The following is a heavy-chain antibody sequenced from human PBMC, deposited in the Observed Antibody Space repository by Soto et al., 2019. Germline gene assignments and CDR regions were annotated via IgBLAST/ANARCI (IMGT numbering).Heavy chain of an antibody. D-gene: IGHD1-26*01. V-gene: IGHV3-49*04. Sequence: GGSLRLSCTASGFTFGDYALSWVRQAPGKGLEWVGFIRGKAYGGTTEYAASVKGRFTLSGDDSKSIAYLQMNSLKTEDTAVYYCTRVTRELWSEKYYFDSWGQGTLVTVSS. CDR1: GFTFGDYA. J-gene: IGHJ4*02. CDR3: TRVTRELWSEKYYFDS. CDR2: IRGKAYGGTT.